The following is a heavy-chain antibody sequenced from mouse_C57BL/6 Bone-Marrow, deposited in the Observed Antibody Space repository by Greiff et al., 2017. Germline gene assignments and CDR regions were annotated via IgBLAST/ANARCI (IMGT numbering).Heavy chain of an antibody. CDR1: GFTFSSYA. J-gene: IGHJ2*01. V-gene: IGHV5-4*03. CDR3: ARVDY. Sequence: EVMLVESGGGLVKPGGSLKLSCAASGFTFSSYAMSWVRQTPEKRLEWVATISDGGSYTYYPDNVKGRFTISRDNAKNNLYLQMSHLKSEDTAMYYCARVDYWGQGTTLTVSS. CDR2: ISDGGSYT.